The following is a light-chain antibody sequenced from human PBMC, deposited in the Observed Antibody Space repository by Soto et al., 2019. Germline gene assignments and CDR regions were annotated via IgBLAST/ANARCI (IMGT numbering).Light chain of an antibody. Sequence: EIVLTQCPGTLSLSPGERATLSCRASQSFSSSYLAWYQQKPGQAPRLLIYGASSRATGIPDRFSGSGSGTDFTLTISRMEPEDFAVYYCQQYGSSPLTFGGGTKVDIK. CDR3: QQYGSSPLT. J-gene: IGKJ4*01. CDR1: QSFSSSY. CDR2: GAS. V-gene: IGKV3-20*01.